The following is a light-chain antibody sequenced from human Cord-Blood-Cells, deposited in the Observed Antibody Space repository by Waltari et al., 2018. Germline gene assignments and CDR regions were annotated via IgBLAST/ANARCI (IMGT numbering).Light chain of an antibody. CDR3: QQYYSTPLT. CDR1: QSVLYSSNNKNY. V-gene: IGKV4-1*01. J-gene: IGKJ4*01. CDR2: WAS. Sequence: DIVMTQSSDSLAVFLGERATINCKSSQSVLYSSNNKNYLAWYQQKPGQPPKLLIYWASTRESGVPDRFSGSGSGTDFTLTISSLQAEDVAVYYCQQYYSTPLTFGGGTKVEIK.